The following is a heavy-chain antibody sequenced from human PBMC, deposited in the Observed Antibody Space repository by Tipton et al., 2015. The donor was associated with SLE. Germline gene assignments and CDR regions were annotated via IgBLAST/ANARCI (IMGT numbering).Heavy chain of an antibody. CDR2: VHDSVMV. V-gene: IGHV4-59*01. CDR3: VRDPALAETGTYFER. D-gene: IGHD1-14*01. J-gene: IGHJ4*02. CDR1: GGLTRDYF. Sequence: TLSLTCTVSGGLTRDYFWTWIRQPPGRGLEYIGYVHDSVMVNYNPSLKSRVTISTDTSRNQFSLTLTSVTAADTAKYYCVRDPALAETGTYFERWGQGILVSVSS.